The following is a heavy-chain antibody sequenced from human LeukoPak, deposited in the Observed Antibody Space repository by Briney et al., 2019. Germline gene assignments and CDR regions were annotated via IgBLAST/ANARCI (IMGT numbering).Heavy chain of an antibody. D-gene: IGHD1-26*01. CDR3: AKATGSYVLSYYYSMDV. CDR1: GFPFSSYW. V-gene: IGHV3-23*01. CDR2: ISGSDGRT. Sequence: GGSLRLSCVASGFPFSSYWMSWVRQAPGKGLEWVSAISGSDGRTYYADSVKGRFTISRDNTKNTLYLQMSSLRAEDTAVYYCAKATGSYVLSYYYSMDVWGQGTTVTVSS. J-gene: IGHJ6*02.